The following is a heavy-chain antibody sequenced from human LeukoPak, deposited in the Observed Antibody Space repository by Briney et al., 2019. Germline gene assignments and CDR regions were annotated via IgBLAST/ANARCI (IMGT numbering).Heavy chain of an antibody. V-gene: IGHV4-59*08. CDR3: AKSGGSGLIDY. Sequence: PSETLSLTCTVSGGSISSYYWSWIRQPPGKGLEWIGYISYSGSTNYNPSLKSRVTIYIDTSKNQFSLNLSSVTAADTAVYYCAKSGGSGLIDYWGQGTLVTVSS. D-gene: IGHD1-26*01. CDR2: ISYSGST. CDR1: GGSISSYY. J-gene: IGHJ4*02.